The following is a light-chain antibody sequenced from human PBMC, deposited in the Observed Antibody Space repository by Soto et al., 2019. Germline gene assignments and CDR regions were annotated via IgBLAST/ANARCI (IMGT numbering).Light chain of an antibody. CDR2: DAS. CDR3: QQYDNFPRAIN. Sequence: DIHITQSPSSLSASVVDRLTIACQASQDISNYLHWYQQKPGKAPKLLIYDASNLETGVPSRFSGSGSGTDFTFTISSLQPEDIATYYCQQYDNFPRAINFGQGTRLEIK. CDR1: QDISNY. V-gene: IGKV1-33*01. J-gene: IGKJ5*01.